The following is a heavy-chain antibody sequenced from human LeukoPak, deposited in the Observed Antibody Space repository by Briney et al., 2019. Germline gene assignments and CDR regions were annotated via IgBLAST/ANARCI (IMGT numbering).Heavy chain of an antibody. CDR2: ISSNGGST. Sequence: PGRSLRLSCAASGFTFSSYAMHWVRQAPGKGLEYVSAISSNGGSTYYANSVKGRFTISRDNSKNTLYLQMGSLRAEDMAVYYCARGHGDMTLYYYGMDVWGQGTTVTVSS. J-gene: IGHJ6*02. CDR3: ARGHGDMTLYYYGMDV. V-gene: IGHV3-64*01. CDR1: GFTFSSYA. D-gene: IGHD3-10*01.